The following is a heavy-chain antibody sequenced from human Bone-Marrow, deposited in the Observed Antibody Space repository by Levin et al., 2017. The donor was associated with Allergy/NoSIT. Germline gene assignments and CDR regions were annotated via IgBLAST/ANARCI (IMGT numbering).Heavy chain of an antibody. J-gene: IGHJ4*02. CDR1: GFTFDDYA. CDR3: AKDRMNDGVFDY. D-gene: IGHD1-1*01. CDR2: ISWNSGSI. V-gene: IGHV3-9*01. Sequence: PGGSLRLSCAASGFTFDDYAMHWVRQAPGKGLEWVSGISWNSGSIGYADSVKGRFTISRDNAKNSLYLQMNSLRAEDTALYYCAKDRMNDGVFDYWGQGTLVTVSS.